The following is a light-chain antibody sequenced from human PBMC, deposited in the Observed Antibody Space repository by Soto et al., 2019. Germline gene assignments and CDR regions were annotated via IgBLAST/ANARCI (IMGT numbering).Light chain of an antibody. V-gene: IGLV2-14*03. J-gene: IGLJ2*01. Sequence: QSALTQPASVSGSPGQSITISCTGTSSDIGGNNYVSWYQQHPGKAPKLMXXXXXXXXXXXXXXXXXSKSGNTASLTISGXXXXXXXXYYCSSYTTSSTLFGGGAKLTVL. CDR3: SSYTTSSTL. CDR1: SSDIGGNNY. CDR2: XXX.